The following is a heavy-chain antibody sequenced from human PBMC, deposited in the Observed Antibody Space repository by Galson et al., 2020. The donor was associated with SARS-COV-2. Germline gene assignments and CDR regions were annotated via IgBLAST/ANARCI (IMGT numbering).Heavy chain of an antibody. CDR1: GFTFSSYG. CDR2: IWYDGSNK. J-gene: IGHJ5*02. V-gene: IGHV3-33*01. CDR3: ARGANWFDP. Sequence: GGSLKLSCAASGFTFSSYGMHWVRQAPGKGLEWVAVIWYDGSNKYYADSVKGRFTISRDNSKNTLYLQMNSLRAEDTAVYYCARGANWFDPWGQGTLVTVSS.